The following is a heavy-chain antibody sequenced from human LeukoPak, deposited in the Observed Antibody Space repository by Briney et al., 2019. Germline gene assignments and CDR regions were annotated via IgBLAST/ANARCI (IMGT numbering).Heavy chain of an antibody. D-gene: IGHD3-10*01. CDR2: INWNGGST. CDR1: GFTFDDYG. J-gene: IGHJ4*02. V-gene: IGHV3-20*01. Sequence: RPWGVLRLSCAASGFTFDDYGMSWVRQAPGKGLEWVSGINWNGGSTGYADSVKGRFTISRDNAKNSLYLQMNSLRAEDTALYHCARGRFGELVFDYWGQGTLVTVSS. CDR3: ARGRFGELVFDY.